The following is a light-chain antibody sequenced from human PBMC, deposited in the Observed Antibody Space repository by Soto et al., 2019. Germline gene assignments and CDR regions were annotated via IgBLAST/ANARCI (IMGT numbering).Light chain of an antibody. CDR2: GAS. CDR1: QSVTSSY. J-gene: IGKJ4*01. Sequence: EIVLTQSPGTLSLSPGEGVTLSYRASQSVTSSYLAWYQQKPGQAPRLLIYGASTRATGIPDRFSGSGSGTDFTLTISRLEPEDFAVYYCQQYGSSRLTFGGGTKVEIK. CDR3: QQYGSSRLT. V-gene: IGKV3-20*01.